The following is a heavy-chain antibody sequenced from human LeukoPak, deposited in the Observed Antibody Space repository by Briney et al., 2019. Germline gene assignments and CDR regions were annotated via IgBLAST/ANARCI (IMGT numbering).Heavy chain of an antibody. CDR3: ARHREGSSWSFDY. CDR2: IIPIFGTA. V-gene: IGHV1-69*05. J-gene: IGHJ4*02. D-gene: IGHD6-13*01. Sequence: SVKVSCKASGGTFSSYAISWVRQAPGQRLEWMGGIIPIFGTANYAQKFQGRVTITTDESTSTAYMELSSLRSEDTAVYYCARHREGSSWSFDYWGQGTLVTVSS. CDR1: GGTFSSYA.